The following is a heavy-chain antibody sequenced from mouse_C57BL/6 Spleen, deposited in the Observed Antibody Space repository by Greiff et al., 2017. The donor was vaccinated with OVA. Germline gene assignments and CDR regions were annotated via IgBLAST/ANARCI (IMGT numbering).Heavy chain of an antibody. Sequence: EVKLVESGGGLVKPGGSLTLSCAASGFTFSDYGMHWVRQAPEQGLEWVAYISSGSSTISYADTVKGRFTISRDNATNTLFLQMTSLRSEDTAMYYCARNYYYGGSYCDDWGKGTTLTVAS. V-gene: IGHV5-17*01. CDR3: ARNYYYGGSYCDD. CDR1: GFTFSDYG. J-gene: IGHJ2*01. CDR2: ISSGSSTI. D-gene: IGHD1-1*01.